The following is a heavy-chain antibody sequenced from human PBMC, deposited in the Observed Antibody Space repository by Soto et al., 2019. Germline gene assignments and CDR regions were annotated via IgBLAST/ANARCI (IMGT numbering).Heavy chain of an antibody. V-gene: IGHV4-39*01. J-gene: IGHJ4*02. CDR1: GGSISSSSYY. CDR3: AKRYYNGGIDY. CDR2: IYYSGST. D-gene: IGHD3-10*01. Sequence: QLQLQESGPGLVKPSETLSLTCTVSGGSISSSSYYWGWIRQPPGKGLEWIGSIYYSGSTYYNPSLESRVTISVDTSKNQFSLKLSSVTAADTAVYYCAKRYYNGGIDYWGQGTLVTVSS.